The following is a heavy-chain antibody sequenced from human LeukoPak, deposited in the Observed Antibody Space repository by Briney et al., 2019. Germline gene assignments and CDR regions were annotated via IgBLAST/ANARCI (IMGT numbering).Heavy chain of an antibody. CDR1: GFTFSSYS. V-gene: IGHV3-21*01. Sequence: GGSLRLSCAASGFTFSSYSMNWVRQAPGKGLEWVSSISSSSSYIYYADSVKGRFTISRDNAKNSLYLQMNSLRAEDTAVCYCARRCSGGSCYVGEKEDAFDIWGQGTMATVSS. J-gene: IGHJ3*02. D-gene: IGHD2-15*01. CDR2: ISSSSSYI. CDR3: ARRCSGGSCYVGEKEDAFDI.